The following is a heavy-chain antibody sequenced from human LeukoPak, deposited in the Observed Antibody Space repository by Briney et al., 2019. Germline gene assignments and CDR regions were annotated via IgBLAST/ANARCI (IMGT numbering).Heavy chain of an antibody. J-gene: IGHJ3*02. Sequence: NPSETLSLTCAVYGGSFSGYYWSWIRQPPGKGLEWIGEINHSGSTNYNPSLKSRVTISVDKSKNQFSLKLSSVTAADTAVYYCARDPGSSSWYIAFDIWGQGTMVTVSS. CDR1: GGSFSGYY. CDR2: INHSGST. D-gene: IGHD6-13*01. CDR3: ARDPGSSSWYIAFDI. V-gene: IGHV4-34*01.